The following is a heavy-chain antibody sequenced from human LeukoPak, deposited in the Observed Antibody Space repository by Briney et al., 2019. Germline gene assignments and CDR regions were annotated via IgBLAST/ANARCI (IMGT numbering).Heavy chain of an antibody. V-gene: IGHV3-30*18. CDR3: AKDRSSYGMDV. CDR2: ISYDGSNK. Sequence: SCKASGYTFTSYYMHWVRQAPGKGLEWVAVISYDGSNKYYADSVKGRFTISRDNSKNTLYLQMNSLRAEDTAVYYCAKDRSSYGMDVWGQGTTVTVSS. CDR1: GYTFTSYY. J-gene: IGHJ6*02.